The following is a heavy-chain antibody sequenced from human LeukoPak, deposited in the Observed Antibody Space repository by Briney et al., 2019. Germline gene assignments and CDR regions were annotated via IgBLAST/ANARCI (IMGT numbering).Heavy chain of an antibody. CDR1: GYTFTGCY. Sequence: GASVKVSCKASGYTFTGCYMHWVRQAPGQGLEWMGWINPNSGGTNYAQKFQGRVTMTRDTSISTAYMELSRLRSEDTAVYYCARGTWNPMEQGSMDVWGKGTTVTVSS. D-gene: IGHD1/OR15-1a*01. CDR2: INPNSGGT. V-gene: IGHV1-2*02. J-gene: IGHJ6*03. CDR3: ARGTWNPMEQGSMDV.